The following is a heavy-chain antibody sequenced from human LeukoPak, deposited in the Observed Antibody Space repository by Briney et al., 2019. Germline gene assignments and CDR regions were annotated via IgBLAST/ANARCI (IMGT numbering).Heavy chain of an antibody. Sequence: GGSLRLSCAASGFTFSGYAMSWVRQAPGQGLEWVSGISGRGDNTYYADSVKGRFTISRDNSKTTLRLQMNSLRDEDTAVYYCAKRVQGNTGPFHCWGQGTLASVSS. J-gene: IGHJ4*02. CDR2: ISGRGDNT. V-gene: IGHV3-23*01. CDR1: GFTFSGYA. D-gene: IGHD4-23*01. CDR3: AKRVQGNTGPFHC.